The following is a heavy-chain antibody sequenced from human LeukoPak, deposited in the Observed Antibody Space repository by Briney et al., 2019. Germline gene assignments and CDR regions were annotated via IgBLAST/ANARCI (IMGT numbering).Heavy chain of an antibody. V-gene: IGHV4-30-4*01. CDR1: GGSISSGDYY. CDR2: IYYSGST. J-gene: IGHJ4*02. D-gene: IGHD2-15*01. Sequence: PSQTLSLTCTVSGGSISSGDYYWSWIRQPPGKGLEWIGYIYYSGSTYYNPSLKSRVTISIDKSKNQFSLKLSSVAAADTAVYYCAREVVVAATRGYFDYWGQGTLVTVSS. CDR3: AREVVVAATRGYFDY.